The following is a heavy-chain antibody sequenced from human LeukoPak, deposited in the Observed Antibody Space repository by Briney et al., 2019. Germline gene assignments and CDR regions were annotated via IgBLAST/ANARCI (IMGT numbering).Heavy chain of an antibody. Sequence: PGGSLRLSCAASGFTFSSVWVSWVRQAPGKGLEWVGRIKSKAAGGTTDYAAPVKGRFTISRDDSKSTLYLQMNSLKTEDTAIYYCTTGPDPTFDYWGRGTLVTVSS. CDR3: TTGPDPTFDY. CDR1: GFTFSSVW. CDR2: IKSKAAGGTT. V-gene: IGHV3-15*01. J-gene: IGHJ4*02.